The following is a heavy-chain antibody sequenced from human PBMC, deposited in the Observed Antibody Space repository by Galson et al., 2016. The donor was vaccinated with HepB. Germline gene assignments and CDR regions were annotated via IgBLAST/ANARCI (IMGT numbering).Heavy chain of an antibody. V-gene: IGHV5-51*01. J-gene: IGHJ6*02. Sequence: QSGAEVKKPGESLKISCKTSGYTFTTYWIGWVRQLPGKGLEWMGIIYPGDSETRYSPSFEGQVTISADKAITTGYLQWNSLKASDTALYYWTRRNFWAMDVWGQGTSVTVSS. CDR1: GYTFTTYW. D-gene: IGHD3-3*01. CDR2: IYPGDSET. CDR3: TRRNFWAMDV.